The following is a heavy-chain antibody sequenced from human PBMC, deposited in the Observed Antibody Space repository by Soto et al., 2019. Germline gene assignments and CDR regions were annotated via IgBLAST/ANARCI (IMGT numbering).Heavy chain of an antibody. CDR3: ASSSYDSSGYYYLDDAFDI. CDR2: TYYRSKWYN. D-gene: IGHD3-22*01. CDR1: GDSVSSNSAA. V-gene: IGHV6-1*01. Sequence: SQTLSLTCAISGDSVSSNSAAWNWIRQSPSRGLEWLGRTYYRSKWYNDYAVSVKSRITINPDTSKNQFSLQLNSVTPEDTAVYYCASSSYDSSGYYYLDDAFDIWGQGTMVTVSS. J-gene: IGHJ3*02.